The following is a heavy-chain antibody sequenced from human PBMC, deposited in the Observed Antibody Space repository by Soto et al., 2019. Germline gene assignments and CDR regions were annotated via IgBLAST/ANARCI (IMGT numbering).Heavy chain of an antibody. V-gene: IGHV3-30*03. CDR2: ISGDGNDK. Sequence: QVQLVESGGGVVQPGRSLRLSCAASGFIFRNFVMHWVRRAPGKGLEWVAAISGDGNDKYYPDSMKGRFTISRDNFNNTVYLQLNSLRPEDTAVYHCVQGASTAHQPLDSWGQGVLVTLSS. CDR3: VQGASTAHQPLDS. D-gene: IGHD1-26*01. J-gene: IGHJ4*02. CDR1: GFIFRNFV.